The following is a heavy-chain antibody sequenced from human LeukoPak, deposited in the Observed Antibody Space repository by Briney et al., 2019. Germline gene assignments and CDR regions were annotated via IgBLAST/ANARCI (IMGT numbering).Heavy chain of an antibody. CDR3: ARADAYYYDSSALPVYYYYGMDV. V-gene: IGHV1-69*04. CDR2: IIPILGIA. J-gene: IGHJ6*02. CDR1: GGTFSSYA. D-gene: IGHD3-22*01. Sequence: ASVKVSCKASGGTFSSYAISWVRQAPGQGLEWMGRIIPILGIANYAQKFQGRVTITADKSTSTAYMELSSLRSEDTAVYYCARADAYYYDSSALPVYYYYGMDVWGQGTTVTVSS.